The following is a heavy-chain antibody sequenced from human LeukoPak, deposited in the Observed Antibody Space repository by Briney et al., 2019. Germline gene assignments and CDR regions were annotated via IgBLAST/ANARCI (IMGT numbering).Heavy chain of an antibody. CDR1: AGSVNNSNFF. Sequence: SETLSLTCTVSAGSVNNSNFFWGWIRQPPGRGLEWLGSIYTSGSTYSNPSLKSRVTLSIDTSKSQFSLRLTSVTAADTAVYYCARHGYDRSGFHSNWGQGTLVTVSS. J-gene: IGHJ4*02. CDR3: ARHGYDRSGFHSN. V-gene: IGHV4-39*01. CDR2: IYTSGST. D-gene: IGHD3-22*01.